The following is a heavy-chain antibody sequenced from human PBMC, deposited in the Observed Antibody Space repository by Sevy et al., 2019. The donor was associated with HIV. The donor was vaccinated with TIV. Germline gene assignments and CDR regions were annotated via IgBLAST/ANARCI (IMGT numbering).Heavy chain of an antibody. CDR3: ARERWDFWSGYWRDAFDI. J-gene: IGHJ3*02. CDR2: IKQDGSEK. V-gene: IGHV3-7*01. D-gene: IGHD3-3*01. Sequence: GGSLRLSCAASGFTFSSYWMSWVRQAPGKGLEWVANIKQDGSEKYYVDSVKGRFTISRENAKNSLYLQMNSLRAEDTAVYYCARERWDFWSGYWRDAFDIWGQGTMVTVSS. CDR1: GFTFSSYW.